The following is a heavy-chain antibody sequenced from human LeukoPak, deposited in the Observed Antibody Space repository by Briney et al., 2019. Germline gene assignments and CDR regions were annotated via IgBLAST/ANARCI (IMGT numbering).Heavy chain of an antibody. CDR1: GFTFSSYA. CDR3: AKPDRITMVRGVIIYPDY. J-gene: IGHJ4*02. D-gene: IGHD3-10*01. Sequence: PGGSLRLSCAASGFTFSSYAMSWVRQAPGKGLEWVSAISGSGGSTYYADSVKGRFTISRDNSKNTLYLKMNSLRAEDTAVYYCAKPDRITMVRGVIIYPDYWGQGTLVTVSS. CDR2: ISGSGGST. V-gene: IGHV3-23*01.